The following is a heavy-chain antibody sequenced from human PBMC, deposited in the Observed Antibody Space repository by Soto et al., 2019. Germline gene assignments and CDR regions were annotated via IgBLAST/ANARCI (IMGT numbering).Heavy chain of an antibody. CDR3: ARERGITMVRGVRWFDP. D-gene: IGHD3-10*01. V-gene: IGHV4-34*01. CDR2: INHSGST. CDR1: GGSFSGYY. Sequence: QVQLQQWGAGLLKPSETLSLTCAVYGGSFSGYYWSWIRQPPGKGLEWIGEINHSGSTNYNPSLKSRVTISVDTSKNQFSLKLSSVTAADTAVYYCARERGITMVRGVRWFDPWGQGTLVTVSS. J-gene: IGHJ5*02.